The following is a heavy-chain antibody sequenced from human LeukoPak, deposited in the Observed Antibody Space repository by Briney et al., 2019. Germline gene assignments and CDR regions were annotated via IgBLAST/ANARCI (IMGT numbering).Heavy chain of an antibody. Sequence: SETLSLTCTVSGGSISSYYWSWIRQPPGKGLEWIGYIYYSGSTNYNPSLKSRVTISVDTSKNQFSLKLTSVTAADTAVYYCARVDYPQGYYFDYWGQGTLVTVSS. V-gene: IGHV4-59*12. CDR1: GGSISSYY. J-gene: IGHJ4*02. CDR2: IYYSGST. CDR3: ARVDYPQGYYFDY. D-gene: IGHD3/OR15-3a*01.